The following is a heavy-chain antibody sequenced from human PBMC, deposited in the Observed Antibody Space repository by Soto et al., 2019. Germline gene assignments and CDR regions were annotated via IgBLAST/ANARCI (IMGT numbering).Heavy chain of an antibody. CDR2: IVVGSGNT. CDR1: GFTFTSSA. CDR3: AADRDIVATTPRFYYYYGMGV. Sequence: GASVKVSCKASGFTFTSSAVQWVRQARGQRLEWIGWIVVGSGNTNYAQKFQERVTITRDMSTSTAYMELSSPRSEDTAVYYCAADRDIVATTPRFYYYYGMGVWGQGXTVTVSS. V-gene: IGHV1-58*01. D-gene: IGHD5-12*01. J-gene: IGHJ6*02.